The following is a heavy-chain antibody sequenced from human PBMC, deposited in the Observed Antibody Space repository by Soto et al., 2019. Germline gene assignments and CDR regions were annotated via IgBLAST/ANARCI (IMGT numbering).Heavy chain of an antibody. J-gene: IGHJ4*02. CDR1: GFTFSSYA. Sequence: EVQLLESGGGFAQPGGSLRLSCAASGFTFSSYAMHWVRQAPGRGLEWVSTISGSGTNIYYADSVQGRVTISRDNSQNTLFLQMTSLRVDDAATYYCAKDGFGGASDYWGQGTHVTVSS. CDR2: ISGSGTNI. V-gene: IGHV3-23*01. CDR3: AKDGFGGASDY. D-gene: IGHD3-3*01.